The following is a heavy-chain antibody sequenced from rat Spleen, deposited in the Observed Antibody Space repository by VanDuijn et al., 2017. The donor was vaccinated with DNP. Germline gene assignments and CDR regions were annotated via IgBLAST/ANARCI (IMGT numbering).Heavy chain of an antibody. Sequence: EVQLVESGGGLVQPGRSLKLSCAAPGFTFSDYAMAWVRQAPKKGLEWVATMSTSGGETYYSESVKVRVTISRDNAKSSLYLEMNSLKTEDTATYYCARLESTTDHYFDYWGQGVMVTVSS. CDR2: MSTSGGET. CDR3: ARLESTTDHYFDY. J-gene: IGHJ2*01. CDR1: GFTFSDYA. V-gene: IGHV5S23*01. D-gene: IGHD1-6*01.